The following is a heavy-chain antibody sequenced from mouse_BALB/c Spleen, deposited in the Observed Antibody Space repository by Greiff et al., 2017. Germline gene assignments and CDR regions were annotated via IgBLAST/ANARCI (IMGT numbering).Heavy chain of an antibody. CDR1: GFTFSDYG. CDR3: ARERGNSFDY. Sequence: EVMLVESGGGLVQPGGSRKLSCAASGFTFSDYGMAWVRQAPGKGPEWVAFISNLAYSIYYADTVTGRFTISRENAKNTLYLEMSSLRSEDTAMYYCARERGNSFDYWGQGTTLTVSS. D-gene: IGHD2-1*01. J-gene: IGHJ2*01. V-gene: IGHV5-15*02. CDR2: ISNLAYSI.